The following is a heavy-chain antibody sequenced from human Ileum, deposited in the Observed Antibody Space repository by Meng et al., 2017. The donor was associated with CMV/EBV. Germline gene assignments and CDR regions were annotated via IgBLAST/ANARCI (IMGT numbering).Heavy chain of an antibody. V-gene: IGHV1-18*01. CDR1: GYTFTSHG. CDR3: AREAYYDFWSGYPNYYYYGMDV. D-gene: IGHD3-3*01. J-gene: IGHJ6*02. CDR2: ISAYNGNT. Sequence: ASVKVSCKASGYTFTSHGINWVRQAPGQGLEWMGWISAYNGNTNYAQKLQGRVTMTTDTSTSTAYMELRSLRSDDTAVYYCAREAYYDFWSGYPNYYYYGMDVWGQGTTVTVSS.